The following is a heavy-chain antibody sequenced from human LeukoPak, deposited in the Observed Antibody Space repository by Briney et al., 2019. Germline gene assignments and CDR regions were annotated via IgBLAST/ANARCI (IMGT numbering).Heavy chain of an antibody. V-gene: IGHV1-2*02. J-gene: IGHJ4*02. D-gene: IGHD1-14*01. CDR3: ARGGSNRYYFDY. Sequence: ASVKVSCKASGYTFTGYYMHWVRQAPGQGLEWMGWINPNSGGTNYAQKLQGRVTMTRDTSISTAYMELSRLRSDDTAVYYCARGGSNRYYFDYWGQGTLVTVSS. CDR1: GYTFTGYY. CDR2: INPNSGGT.